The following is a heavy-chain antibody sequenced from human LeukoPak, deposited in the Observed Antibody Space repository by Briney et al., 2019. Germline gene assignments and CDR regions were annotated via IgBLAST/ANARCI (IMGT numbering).Heavy chain of an antibody. CDR1: GGTFSSYA. CDR2: IIPIFGTA. J-gene: IGHJ3*02. V-gene: IGHV1-69*13. CDR3: AREATGAFDI. Sequence: SVKVSCKASGGTFSSYAISWVRQAPGQGLEWMGGIIPIFGTANYAQKFQGRVTVTADESTSTAYMELSSLRSEDTAVYYCAREATGAFDIWGQGTMVTVSS.